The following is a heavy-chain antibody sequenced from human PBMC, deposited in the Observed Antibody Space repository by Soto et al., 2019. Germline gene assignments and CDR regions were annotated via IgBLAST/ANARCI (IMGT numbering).Heavy chain of an antibody. D-gene: IGHD3-10*01. CDR3: ARDLRGRGSGRFDP. J-gene: IGHJ5*02. Sequence: WTWIRQHPGKGLEWIGYIYYSGVTYYNPSLKSRLTISVDTSKNQFSLKLSSVTAADTAMYYCARDLRGRGSGRFDPWGQGTLVTVSS. V-gene: IGHV4-31*02. CDR2: IYYSGVT.